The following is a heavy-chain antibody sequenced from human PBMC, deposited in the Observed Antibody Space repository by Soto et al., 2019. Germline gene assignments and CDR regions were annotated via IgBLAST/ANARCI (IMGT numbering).Heavy chain of an antibody. D-gene: IGHD3-9*01. CDR3: ARGDFDWLLGSDYYGLDV. V-gene: IGHV3-21*01. J-gene: IGHJ6*02. CDR1: GFTFSSYS. Sequence: PGGSLRLCCAASGFTFSSYSMNWVRQAPGKGLEWVSSISSSSSYIYYADSVKGRFTISRDNAKNSLYLQMNSLRAEDTAVYYCARGDFDWLLGSDYYGLDVWGQGTTVTVSS. CDR2: ISSSSSYI.